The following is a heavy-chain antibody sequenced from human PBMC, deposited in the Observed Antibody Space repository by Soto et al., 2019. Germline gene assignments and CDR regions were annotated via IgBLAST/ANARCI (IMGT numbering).Heavy chain of an antibody. Sequence: QVHLVESGGGLVKPGGSLRLSCEASGFTLSDYYMSWIRQAPGKGLEWISYISSNSFTTYYGDSMKGRFTISRDNAKNSLYLEMNSLRAEDTAVYYCARESEDLTSNFDYWGQGTLVTVSS. CDR2: ISSNSFTT. CDR1: GFTLSDYY. CDR3: ARESEDLTSNFDY. J-gene: IGHJ4*02. V-gene: IGHV3-11*04.